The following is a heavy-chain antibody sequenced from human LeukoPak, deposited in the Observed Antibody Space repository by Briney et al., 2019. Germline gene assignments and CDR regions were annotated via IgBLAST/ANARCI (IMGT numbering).Heavy chain of an antibody. J-gene: IGHJ4*02. V-gene: IGHV3-20*04. CDR2: INWNGGST. CDR3: ARWSYDYVWGSYRYRPFDY. Sequence: PGGSLRLSCAASGFTFDDYGMSWVRQAPGKGLEWVSGINWNGGSTGYADSVKGRFTISRDNAKNSLYLQMNSLRAEDTASYYCARWSYDYVWGSYRYRPFDYWGQGTLVTVSS. D-gene: IGHD3-16*02. CDR1: GFTFDDYG.